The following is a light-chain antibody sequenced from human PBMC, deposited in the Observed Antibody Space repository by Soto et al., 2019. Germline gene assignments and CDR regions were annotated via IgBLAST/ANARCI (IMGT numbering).Light chain of an antibody. CDR3: QSYDSSLSGSV. V-gene: IGLV1-40*01. CDR2: GNN. CDR1: SSNIGAGYD. Sequence: QSVLTQPPSVSGAPGQRVTISCTGSSSNIGAGYDVHWYQQLPGTAPKLLIYGNNNRPSGVPDRFSGSKSFTSASVDITGILAEDVADYYCQSYDSSLSGSVFGGGTKVTVL. J-gene: IGLJ3*02.